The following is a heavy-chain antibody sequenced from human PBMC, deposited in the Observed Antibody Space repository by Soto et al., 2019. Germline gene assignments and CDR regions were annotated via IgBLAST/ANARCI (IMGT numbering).Heavy chain of an antibody. CDR3: TTDPFHYDILTGYYRVSRDPDSDYYYYGMDV. V-gene: IGHV3-15*07. J-gene: IGHJ6*02. CDR2: IKSKTDGGTT. Sequence: GGSQRLSCAAAGFTISDAWMNCVSKDPGKGLEWVGRIKSKTDGGTTDYAAPVKGRFTISRDDSKNTLYLQMNSLKTEDTAVYYCTTDPFHYDILTGYYRVSRDPDSDYYYYGMDVWGQGTTVTVSS. D-gene: IGHD3-9*01. CDR1: GFTISDAW.